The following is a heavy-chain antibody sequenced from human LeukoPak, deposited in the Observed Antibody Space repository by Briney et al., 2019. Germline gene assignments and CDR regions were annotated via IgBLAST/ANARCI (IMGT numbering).Heavy chain of an antibody. CDR1: GFTFSSYS. V-gene: IGHV3-48*01. CDR2: ISSSSSTI. D-gene: IGHD1-1*01. Sequence: GGSLRLSCAAPGFTFSSYSMNWVRQAPGKGLEWVSYISSSSSTIYYADSVKGRFTISRDNAKNSLYLQMNSLRAEDTAVYYCAVNTGTDAFDIWGQGTMVTVSS. J-gene: IGHJ3*02. CDR3: AVNTGTDAFDI.